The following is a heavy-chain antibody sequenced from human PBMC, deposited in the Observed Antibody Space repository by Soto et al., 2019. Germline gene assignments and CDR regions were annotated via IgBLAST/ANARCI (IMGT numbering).Heavy chain of an antibody. V-gene: IGHV3-33*01. Sequence: PGGSLRLSCAASGFTFSSYGMHWVRQAPGKGLEWVAVIWYDGSNKYYADSVKGRFTISRDNSKNTLYLQMNSLRAEDTAVYYCARESHSNYSESAGYYYGMDVWGQGTTVTVSS. D-gene: IGHD4-4*01. CDR2: IWYDGSNK. CDR1: GFTFSSYG. CDR3: ARESHSNYSESAGYYYGMDV. J-gene: IGHJ6*02.